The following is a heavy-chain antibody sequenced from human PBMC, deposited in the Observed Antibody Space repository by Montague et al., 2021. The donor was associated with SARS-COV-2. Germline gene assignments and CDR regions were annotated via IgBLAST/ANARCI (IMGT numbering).Heavy chain of an antibody. CDR1: GDSIRSNNW. Sequence: SETLSLTCVVSGDSIRSNNWWTWARQSPVKGLEWIGETDYSGRTNYNPSLKSRVTMSVDQSKNEFSLRLTSVTAADTAVYHCARVRWGCSATSCHLDPWGRGTLVTVSS. D-gene: IGHD5-24*01. J-gene: IGHJ5*02. CDR3: ARVRWGCSATSCHLDP. CDR2: TDYSGRT. V-gene: IGHV4-4*02.